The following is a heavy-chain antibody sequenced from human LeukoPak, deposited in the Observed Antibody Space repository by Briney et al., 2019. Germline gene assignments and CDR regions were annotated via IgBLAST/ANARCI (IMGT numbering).Heavy chain of an antibody. CDR3: TTPGRWLRLIDY. CDR2: IKSKTDGGTT. J-gene: IGHJ4*02. CDR1: GSTSSNAW. Sequence: GGTLRLSCAASGSTSSNAWMGWVRQAPGKGVEWVGRIKSKTDGGTTDYAATVKGRFTISRDESKNTLYLQINSLKTEDTAVYYCTTPGRWLRLIDYWGQGTLVTVSS. V-gene: IGHV3-15*01. D-gene: IGHD5-12*01.